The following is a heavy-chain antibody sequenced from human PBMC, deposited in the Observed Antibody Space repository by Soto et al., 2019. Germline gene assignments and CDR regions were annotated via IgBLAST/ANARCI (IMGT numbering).Heavy chain of an antibody. Sequence: GGSLRLSCAASGFTVSSNYMSWVRQAPGKGLEWVSAISGSGGSTYYADSVKGRFTISRDNSKNTLYLQMNSLRAEDTAVYYCAKDSIDYYYDSSGYYMDDYWGQGTLVIVSS. CDR3: AKDSIDYYYDSSGYYMDDY. J-gene: IGHJ4*02. CDR2: ISGSGGST. CDR1: GFTVSSNY. D-gene: IGHD3-22*01. V-gene: IGHV3-23*01.